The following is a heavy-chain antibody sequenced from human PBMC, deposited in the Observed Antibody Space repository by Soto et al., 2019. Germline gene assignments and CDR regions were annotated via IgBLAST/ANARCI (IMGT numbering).Heavy chain of an antibody. V-gene: IGHV4-39*01. D-gene: IGHD3-9*01. Sequence: SETLFLTCIVSGCFISSDSYHWGWLRHSAVKGFEWIASISFSGSTYTNPTLKSRLIISVDTSKSQFSLRLSSVTAADTALYYCVRFWPPPFSDSLTDYTDAFDYWGQGILVTVSS. J-gene: IGHJ4*02. CDR1: GCFISSDSYH. CDR2: ISFSGST. CDR3: VRFWPPPFSDSLTDYTDAFDY.